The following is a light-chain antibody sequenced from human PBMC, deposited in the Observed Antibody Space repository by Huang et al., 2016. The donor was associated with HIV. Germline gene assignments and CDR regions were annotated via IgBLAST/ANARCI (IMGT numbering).Light chain of an antibody. V-gene: IGKV4-1*01. CDR1: QSLFFSSNKLSY. CDR2: WAS. Sequence: DIVMTQSPDSLTVSLGERATINCRSSQSLFFSSNKLSYLAWYQKKPGQHPKVVISWASARESGVPDRFSGSGSETHFTLTINSLQAEDVAVYYCQQYYHNPLTFGGGTKVEI. CDR3: QQYYHNPLT. J-gene: IGKJ4*01.